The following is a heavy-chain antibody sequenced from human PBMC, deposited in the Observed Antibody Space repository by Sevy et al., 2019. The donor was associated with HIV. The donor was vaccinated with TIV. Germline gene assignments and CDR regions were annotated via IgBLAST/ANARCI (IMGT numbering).Heavy chain of an antibody. D-gene: IGHD3-10*01. CDR3: ARDGGSGSYYNFPPHYYYMDV. J-gene: IGHJ6*03. CDR2: IIPIFGTA. Sequence: ASVKVSCKASGGTFSSYAISWVRQAPGQGLEWMGGIIPIFGTANYAQKFQGRVTITADKSRSTAYMELSSLRSEDTAVYYCARDGGSGSYYNFPPHYYYMDVWGKGTTVTVSS. CDR1: GGTFSSYA. V-gene: IGHV1-69*06.